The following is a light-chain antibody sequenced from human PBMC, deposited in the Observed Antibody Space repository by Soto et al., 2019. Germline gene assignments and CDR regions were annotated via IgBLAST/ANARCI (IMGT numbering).Light chain of an antibody. Sequence: EIVMTQSPVTLSVSPGEIATLSCRASQSVSSNLAWYQQKPGQAPRLLIYDASTRATGIAARFSVSGSGTEFTLTISSLQSEAFAFYYCQQYNNWPPYTFGQGTKLEIK. V-gene: IGKV3-15*01. CDR2: DAS. J-gene: IGKJ2*01. CDR1: QSVSSN. CDR3: QQYNNWPPYT.